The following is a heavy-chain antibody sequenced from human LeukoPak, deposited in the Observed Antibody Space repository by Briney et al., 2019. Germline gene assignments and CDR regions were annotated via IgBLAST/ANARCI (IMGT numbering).Heavy chain of an antibody. Sequence: GGSLRLSCAASGFTFSSYWMHWVRQGPGKGLVWVSSISSDGSSTNYADSVKGRFTISRDNAKNTLYLQMNSLRAEDTAVYYCAYGSGREGYMDVWGKGTTVTVSS. J-gene: IGHJ6*03. CDR2: ISSDGSST. CDR1: GFTFSSYW. V-gene: IGHV3-74*01. D-gene: IGHD3-10*01. CDR3: AYGSGREGYMDV.